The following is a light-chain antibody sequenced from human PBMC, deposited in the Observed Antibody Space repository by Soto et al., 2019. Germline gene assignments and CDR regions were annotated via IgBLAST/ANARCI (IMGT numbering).Light chain of an antibody. CDR3: HQRQSWPRT. V-gene: IGKV3-11*01. J-gene: IGKJ1*01. CDR2: LTS. CDR1: QGVNTR. Sequence: EIVLTQSPATLSSFPGDRVTLSCRASQGVNTRLAWYQHRPGQAPRLHIYLTSNRAAGIPARFSGSGSGTDFTLTISDVQPEDFAIYYCHQRQSWPRTFGQGTKVDIK.